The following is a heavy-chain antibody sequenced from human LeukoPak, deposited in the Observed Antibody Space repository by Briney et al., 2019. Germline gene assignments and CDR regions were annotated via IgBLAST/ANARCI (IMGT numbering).Heavy chain of an antibody. CDR3: AKDGIVVVVAGEFDY. V-gene: IGHV3-48*03. J-gene: IGHJ4*02. CDR1: GFTFSSYE. D-gene: IGHD2-15*01. Sequence: PGGSLRLSCAASGFTFSSYEMNWVRQAPGKGLEWVSYISSSGSTIYYADSVKGRFTISRDNSKNTLYLQMNSLRAEDTAVYYCAKDGIVVVVAGEFDYWGQGTLVTVSS. CDR2: ISSSGSTI.